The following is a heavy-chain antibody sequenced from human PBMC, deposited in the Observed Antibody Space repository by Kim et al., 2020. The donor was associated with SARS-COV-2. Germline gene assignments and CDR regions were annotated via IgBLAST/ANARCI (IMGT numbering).Heavy chain of an antibody. CDR3: ARGMVRGVIPPYYFDY. CDR2: INHSGST. J-gene: IGHJ4*02. CDR1: GGSFSGYY. Sequence: SETLSLTCAVYGGSFSGYYWSWIRQPPGKGLEWIGEINHSGSTNYNPSLKSRVTISVDTSKNQFSLKLSSVTAADTAVYYCARGMVRGVIPPYYFDYWGQGTLVTVSS. V-gene: IGHV4-34*01. D-gene: IGHD3-10*01.